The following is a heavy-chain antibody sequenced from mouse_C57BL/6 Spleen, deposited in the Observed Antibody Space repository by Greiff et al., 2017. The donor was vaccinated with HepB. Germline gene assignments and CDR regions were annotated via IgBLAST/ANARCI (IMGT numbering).Heavy chain of an antibody. Sequence: DVKLQESGGGLVKPGGSLKLSCAASGFTFSSYAMSWVRQTPEKRLEWVATISDGGSYTYYPDNVKGRFTISRDNAKNNLYLQMSHLKSEDTAMYYCARGEIYDGYYFDYWGQGTTLTVSS. J-gene: IGHJ2*01. CDR1: GFTFSSYA. V-gene: IGHV5-4*03. D-gene: IGHD2-3*01. CDR3: ARGEIYDGYYFDY. CDR2: ISDGGSYT.